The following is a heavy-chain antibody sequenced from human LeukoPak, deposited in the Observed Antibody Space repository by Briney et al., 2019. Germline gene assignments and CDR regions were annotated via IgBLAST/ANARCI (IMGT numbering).Heavy chain of an antibody. CDR3: ARGLFTFDP. Sequence: SETLSLTCAVYGGSFSSYYWSWIQQPPGKGLEWIGYIYYSGSTNYNPSLKSRVTISVDTSKNQFSLKLSSVTAADTAVYYCARGLFTFDPWGQGTLVTVSS. CDR2: IYYSGST. V-gene: IGHV4-59*01. J-gene: IGHJ5*02. CDR1: GGSFSSYY.